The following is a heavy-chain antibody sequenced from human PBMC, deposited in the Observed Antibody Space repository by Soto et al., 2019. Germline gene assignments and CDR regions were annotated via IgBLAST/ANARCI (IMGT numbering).Heavy chain of an antibody. CDR2: ISTYSGDT. Sequence: ASVKVSCKASGYTFFTYDISWVRQAPGQGLEWMGWISTYSGDTKYAQKFQGRVTMTTDTSTTTAYLELRSLRSDDTAVYYCARHHGPTTSENWFDPWGQGTMVTVYS. CDR1: GYTFFTYD. CDR3: ARHHGPTTSENWFDP. J-gene: IGHJ5*02. V-gene: IGHV1-18*01. D-gene: IGHD5-12*01.